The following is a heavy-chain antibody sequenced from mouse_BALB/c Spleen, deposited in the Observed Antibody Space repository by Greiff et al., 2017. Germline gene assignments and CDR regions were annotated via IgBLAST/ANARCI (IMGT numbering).Heavy chain of an antibody. Sequence: DVQLVESGGGLVQPGGSLRLSCATSGFTFTDYYMSWVRQPPGKALEWLGFIRNKANGYTTEYSASVKGRFTISRDNSQSILYLQMNTLRAEDSATYYCARAGRNAMDYWGQGTSVTVSS. J-gene: IGHJ4*01. V-gene: IGHV7-3*02. CDR1: GFTFTDYY. D-gene: IGHD1-1*01. CDR3: ARAGRNAMDY. CDR2: IRNKANGYTT.